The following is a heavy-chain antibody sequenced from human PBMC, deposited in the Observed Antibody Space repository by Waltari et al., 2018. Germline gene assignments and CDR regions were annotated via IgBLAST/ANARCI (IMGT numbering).Heavy chain of an antibody. J-gene: IGHJ4*02. Sequence: VRLVESGGTVVQPGGPLRLSCTASGFSISDYYMDWLRQAPGRGLEGVGRARYRAQGYRTDYGASVEGRFTILRDEAKNSLYLQMDRLRPEDTAVYFCSRAVFSSGYYFLDHWGQGTPVMVSS. D-gene: IGHD3-22*01. CDR2: ARYRAQGYRT. V-gene: IGHV3-72*01. CDR3: SRAVFSSGYYFLDH. CDR1: GFSISDYY.